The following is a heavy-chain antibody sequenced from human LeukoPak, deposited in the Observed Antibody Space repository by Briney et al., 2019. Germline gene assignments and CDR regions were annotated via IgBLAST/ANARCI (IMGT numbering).Heavy chain of an antibody. Sequence: SETLSLTCTVSGDSFGGYYWTWIRQPPGKGLEWIGYIHTSGGANYNPSLKSRVTMSVDTSKNQFSLKLTSVTAADTAVYFCARQAYYSPSGSWTGFDFWGQGTLASVSS. CDR3: ARQAYYSPSGSWTGFDF. CDR1: GDSFGGYY. J-gene: IGHJ4*02. V-gene: IGHV4-4*09. CDR2: IHTSGGA. D-gene: IGHD3-10*01.